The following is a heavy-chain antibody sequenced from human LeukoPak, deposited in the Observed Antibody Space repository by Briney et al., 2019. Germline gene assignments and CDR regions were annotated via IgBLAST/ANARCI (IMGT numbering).Heavy chain of an antibody. J-gene: IGHJ4*02. CDR1: GFTFRSYW. CDR3: ARDVTGYVDY. V-gene: IGHV3-7*01. CDR2: MKQDGSEK. D-gene: IGHD1-1*01. Sequence: GGSLRLSCAASGFTFRSYWMIWVRQAPGKGLEWVASMKQDGSEKYYVDSVKGRFTISRDNAKSSLYLQMNSLRAEDTAVYYCARDVTGYVDYWGQGTLVTVSS.